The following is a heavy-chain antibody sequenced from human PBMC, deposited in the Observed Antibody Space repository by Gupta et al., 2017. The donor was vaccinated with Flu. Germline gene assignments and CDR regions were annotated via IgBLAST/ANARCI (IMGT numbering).Heavy chain of an antibody. CDR3: AKDMVRGRWTTVTTLGADY. CDR2: ISGSGGST. D-gene: IGHD4-17*01. V-gene: IGHV3-23*01. Sequence: EVQLLESGGGLVQPGGSLRLSCAASGFTFSSYAMSWVRQAPGKGLEWVSAISGSGGSTYYADSVKGRFTISRDNSKNTLYLQMNSLRAEDTAVYYCAKDMVRGRWTTVTTLGADYWGQGTLVTVSS. CDR1: GFTFSSYA. J-gene: IGHJ4*02.